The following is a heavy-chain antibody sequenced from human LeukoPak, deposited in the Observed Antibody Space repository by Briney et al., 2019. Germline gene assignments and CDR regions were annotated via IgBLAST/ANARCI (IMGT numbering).Heavy chain of an antibody. CDR1: GYTFTSYA. CDR2: INTNTGNP. J-gene: IGHJ5*02. D-gene: IGHD3-10*01. Sequence: GASVKVSCKASGYTFTSYAMNWVRQAPGQGLEWMGWINTNTGNPTYAQGFTGRFVFSLDTSVSTAYLQISSLKAEDTAVYYCARDMVRGVIIKDWFDPWGQGTLVTVSS. CDR3: ARDMVRGVIIKDWFDP. V-gene: IGHV7-4-1*02.